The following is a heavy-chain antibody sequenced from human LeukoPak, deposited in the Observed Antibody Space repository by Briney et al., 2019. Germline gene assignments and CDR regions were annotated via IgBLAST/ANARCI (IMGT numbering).Heavy chain of an antibody. J-gene: IGHJ4*02. CDR2: INHSGST. D-gene: IGHD6-6*01. CDR1: GGSFSGYY. V-gene: IGHV4-34*01. CDR3: ARGNIAARRGPLY. Sequence: KPSETLSLTCAVYGGSFSGYYWSWIRQPPGKGLEWIGEINHSGSTNYNPSLKSRVTISVDTSKNQFSLKLSSVTAADTAVYYCARGNIAARRGPLYWGQGTLVTVSS.